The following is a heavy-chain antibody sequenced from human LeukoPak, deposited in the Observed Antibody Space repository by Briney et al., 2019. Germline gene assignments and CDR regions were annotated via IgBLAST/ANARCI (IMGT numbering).Heavy chain of an antibody. D-gene: IGHD5-18*01. V-gene: IGHV1-46*01. CDR3: ARGSAMVTTYRGGNWFDP. CDR2: INPSGGST. Sequence: ASVKVSCKASGYTFTIYYMHWVRQAPGQGLEWMGIINPSGGSTSYAQKFQGRVTMTRDTSTSTVYMELSSLRSEDTAVYYCARGSAMVTTYRGGNWFDPWGQGTLVTVSS. CDR1: GYTFTIYY. J-gene: IGHJ5*02.